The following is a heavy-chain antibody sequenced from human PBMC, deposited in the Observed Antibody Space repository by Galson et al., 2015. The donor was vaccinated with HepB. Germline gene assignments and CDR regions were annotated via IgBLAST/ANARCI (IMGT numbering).Heavy chain of an antibody. CDR1: GFTFSSYA. J-gene: IGHJ4*02. CDR3: AKDGEPCTNGVCYHFYPAY. CDR2: ISGSGGST. V-gene: IGHV3-23*01. Sequence: SLRLSCAASGFTFSSYAMSWVRQAPGKGLEWVSAISGSGGSTYYADSVKGRFTISRDNSKNTLYLQMNSLRAEDTAVYYCAKDGEPCTNGVCYHFYPAYWGQGTLVTVSS. D-gene: IGHD2-8*01.